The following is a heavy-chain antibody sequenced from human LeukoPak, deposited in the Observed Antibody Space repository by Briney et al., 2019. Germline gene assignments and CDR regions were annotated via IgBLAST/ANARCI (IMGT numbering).Heavy chain of an antibody. Sequence: PGGSLRLSCAASGFTVSSNYMSWVRQAPGKGLEWVSYISSSSSTIYYADSVKGRFTISRDNAKNSLYLQMNSLRAEDTAVYYCARLYYYDSSGPGGYAFDIWGQGTMVTVSS. CDR1: GFTVSSNY. V-gene: IGHV3-48*01. CDR3: ARLYYYDSSGPGGYAFDI. CDR2: ISSSSSTI. D-gene: IGHD3-22*01. J-gene: IGHJ3*02.